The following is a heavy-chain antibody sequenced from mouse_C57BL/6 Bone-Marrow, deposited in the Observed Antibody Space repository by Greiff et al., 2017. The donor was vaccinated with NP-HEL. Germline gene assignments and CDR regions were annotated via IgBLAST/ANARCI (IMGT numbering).Heavy chain of an antibody. Sequence: VQLQQSGPELVKPGASVKISCKASGYTFTDYYMNWVKQSHGKSLEWIGDINPNNGGTSYNQKFKGKATLTVDKSSSTAYMELRSLTSEDSAVYYCAREGTVLDYWGQGTTLTVSS. CDR3: AREGTVLDY. J-gene: IGHJ2*01. D-gene: IGHD1-1*01. CDR2: INPNNGGT. V-gene: IGHV1-26*01. CDR1: GYTFTDYY.